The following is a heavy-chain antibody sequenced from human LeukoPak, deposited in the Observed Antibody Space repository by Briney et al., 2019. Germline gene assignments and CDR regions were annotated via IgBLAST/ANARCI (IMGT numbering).Heavy chain of an antibody. CDR3: AKVIAAMALFPFDY. D-gene: IGHD5-18*01. J-gene: IGHJ4*02. Sequence: GGSLRLSCEASGFSFTSYWMSWVRQAPGKGLEWVANIKQDGSEKYYVDSVKGRFTISRDNAKNSLYLQMNSLRAEDTAVYYCAKVIAAMALFPFDYWGQGTLVTVSS. CDR1: GFSFTSYW. CDR2: IKQDGSEK. V-gene: IGHV3-7*03.